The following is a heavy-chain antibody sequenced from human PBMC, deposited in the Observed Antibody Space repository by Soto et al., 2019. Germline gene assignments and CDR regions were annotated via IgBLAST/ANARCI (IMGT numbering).Heavy chain of an antibody. CDR2: ISYDGSNK. CDR3: AKDRAPYYFDY. CDR1: GFTFSSYG. Sequence: QVQLVESGGGVVQPGRSLRLSCAASGFTFSSYGMHWVRQAPGKGLEWVAVISYDGSNKYYADSVKGRFTISRDNSKNTLYLQMNSLRAEDTAVYYCAKDRAPYYFDYWGQGTLVTVSS. V-gene: IGHV3-30*18. J-gene: IGHJ4*02.